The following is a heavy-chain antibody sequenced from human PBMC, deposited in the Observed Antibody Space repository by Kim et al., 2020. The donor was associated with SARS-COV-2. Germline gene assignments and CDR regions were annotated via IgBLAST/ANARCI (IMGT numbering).Heavy chain of an antibody. CDR2: ISGSGGST. J-gene: IGHJ4*02. CDR3: AKDRESSSSAWGFTSNYFDY. D-gene: IGHD6-6*01. Sequence: GGSLRLSCAASGFTFSSYAMSWVRQAPGKGLEWVSAISGSGGSTYYADSVKGRFTISRDNSKNTLYLQMNSLRAEDTAVYYCAKDRESSSSAWGFTSNYFDYWGQGTLVTVSS. V-gene: IGHV3-23*01. CDR1: GFTFSSYA.